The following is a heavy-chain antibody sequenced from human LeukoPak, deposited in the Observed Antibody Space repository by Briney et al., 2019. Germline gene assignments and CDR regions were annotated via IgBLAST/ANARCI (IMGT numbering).Heavy chain of an antibody. V-gene: IGHV3-9*01. CDR3: ARLNYDNTSYYSNYFEY. CDR1: GFTFDDYA. J-gene: IGHJ4*02. CDR2: ISWNSGSI. D-gene: IGHD3-22*01. Sequence: PGGSLRLSCAASGFTFDDYAMHWVRQAPGKGLEWVSGISWNSGSIGYADSVKGRFTISRDNSKHTVFLQMNSLRAEDTAVYYCARLNYDNTSYYSNYFEYWGQGTLVTVSS.